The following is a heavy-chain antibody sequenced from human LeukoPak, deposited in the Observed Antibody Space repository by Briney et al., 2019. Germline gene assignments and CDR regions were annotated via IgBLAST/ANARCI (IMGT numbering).Heavy chain of an antibody. D-gene: IGHD1-26*01. Sequence: GGSLRLSCAASGFAFSRSWMTWIRQAPGKGLEFVANIKEDGGRENFASSVKGRFTISRDNAKDSPYLQMNNLRVEDTAVYYCARDGGYSAFDYWGQGALVTVSS. CDR2: IKEDGGRE. V-gene: IGHV3-7*01. J-gene: IGHJ4*02. CDR3: ARDGGYSAFDY. CDR1: GFAFSRSW.